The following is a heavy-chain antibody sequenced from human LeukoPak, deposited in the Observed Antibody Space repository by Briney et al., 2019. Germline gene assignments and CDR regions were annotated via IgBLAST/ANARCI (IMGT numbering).Heavy chain of an antibody. CDR1: GFTFSSYE. CDR3: TRECSYSSASDH. CDR2: ISSSGSTI. V-gene: IGHV3-48*03. J-gene: IGHJ5*02. D-gene: IGHD6-19*01. Sequence: PGGSLRLSCAASGFTFSSYEMNWVRQAPGKGLEWVSYISSSGSTIYYADSVKGRFTISRDNAKNSLYLQMNSLRAEDTAVYYCTRECSYSSASDHWGQGTLVTVSS.